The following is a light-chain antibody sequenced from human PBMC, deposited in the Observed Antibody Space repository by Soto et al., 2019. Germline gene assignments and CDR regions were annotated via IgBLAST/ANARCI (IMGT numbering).Light chain of an antibody. CDR3: LKDYDYHRT. Sequence: ATHLTHPPSALSASVLDSVPSTCRASQGIRNELSWFQQRPGNAPTLLISAASRLQSGVPSRFSGRGSGTDFTLTISSLQPEDFATYYCLKDYDYHRTFGQGTKVDIK. J-gene: IGKJ1*01. CDR1: QGIRNE. V-gene: IGKV1-6*01. CDR2: AAS.